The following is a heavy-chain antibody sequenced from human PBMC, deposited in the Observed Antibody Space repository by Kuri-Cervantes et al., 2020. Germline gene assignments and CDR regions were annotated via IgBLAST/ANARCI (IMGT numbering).Heavy chain of an antibody. CDR3: ARGLEATNDDY. D-gene: IGHD1-1*01. J-gene: IGHJ4*02. Sequence: ASVKVSCKASGYTFTNYAIHWVRQAPGQRLEWMGWINAGNGNTKYSQKFQGRVTMTRDTSTSTVYMELSSLRSEDTAVYYCARGLEATNDDYWGQGTLVTVSS. V-gene: IGHV1-3*01. CDR2: INAGNGNT. CDR1: GYTFTNYA.